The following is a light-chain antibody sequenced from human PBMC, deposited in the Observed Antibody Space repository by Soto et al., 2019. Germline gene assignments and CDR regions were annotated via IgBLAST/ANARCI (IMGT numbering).Light chain of an antibody. Sequence: EIVLTQSPGTLSLSPGERATLSCRASQSVSSSYLAWYQQKPGQAPRLLIYGASSRATGIPDRFSGSGSETDFTLTISRLEPEDFAVYYCQQYGSSVYTFGQGTKLEIK. CDR3: QQYGSSVYT. J-gene: IGKJ2*01. CDR2: GAS. CDR1: QSVSSSY. V-gene: IGKV3-20*01.